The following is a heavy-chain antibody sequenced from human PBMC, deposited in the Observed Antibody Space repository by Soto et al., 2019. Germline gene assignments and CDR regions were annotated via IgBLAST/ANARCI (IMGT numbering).Heavy chain of an antibody. CDR1: GYTFITYG. D-gene: IGHD3-22*01. Sequence: QVQLVQSGAEVKKPGASVKVSCKASGYTFITYGVTWVRQAPGQGLDWLGWISTYNGNTRYAERLQGRVTMTTDTTTNEAYMELRNLRSDDTAVYYCARGPTDYYDNSANYFLDYWGQGTLVTVSS. V-gene: IGHV1-18*01. CDR3: ARGPTDYYDNSANYFLDY. J-gene: IGHJ4*02. CDR2: ISTYNGNT.